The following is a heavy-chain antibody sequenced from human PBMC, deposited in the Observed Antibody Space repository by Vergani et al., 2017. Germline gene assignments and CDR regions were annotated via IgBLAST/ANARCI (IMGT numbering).Heavy chain of an antibody. CDR3: ARXDPPPYYDFWSGYYDYYYYYMDV. CDR1: GFTFSSYS. D-gene: IGHD3-3*01. J-gene: IGHJ6*03. CDR2: ISSSSSYI. V-gene: IGHV3-21*01. Sequence: EVQLVESGGGLVKPGGSLRLSCAASGFTFSSYSMNWVRQAPGKGLEWVSSISSSSSYIYYADSVKGRFTISRDNAKNSLYLQMNSLRAEDTAVYYCARXDPPPYYDFWSGYYDYYYYYMDVWGKGTTVTVSS.